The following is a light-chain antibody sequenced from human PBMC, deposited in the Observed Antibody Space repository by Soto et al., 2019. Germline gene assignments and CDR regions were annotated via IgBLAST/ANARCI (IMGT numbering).Light chain of an antibody. CDR1: QSVSSN. J-gene: IGKJ5*01. CDR2: GAS. V-gene: IGKV3-15*01. Sequence: EILMTQSPSTLPVSPGERATLSCGASQSVSSNLAWYQQKPGQAPRLLIYGASTRATGIPARFSGSGSGTEFTLTISSLQSEDFEVYYCQQYNNWPITFGQGTRLEIK. CDR3: QQYNNWPIT.